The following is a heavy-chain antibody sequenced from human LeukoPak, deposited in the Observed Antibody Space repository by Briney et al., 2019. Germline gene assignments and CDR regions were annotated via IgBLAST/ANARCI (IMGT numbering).Heavy chain of an antibody. D-gene: IGHD5-18*01. V-gene: IGHV4-34*01. Sequence: KPSETLSLTCAVYGGSFSGYYWSWIRQPPGKGLEWIGEINHSGSTNYNPSLKSRVTISVDTSKNQFSLKLSSVTAADTAVYYCARGGYKRLYYMDVWGKGTTVTVS. J-gene: IGHJ6*03. CDR3: ARGGYKRLYYMDV. CDR1: GGSFSGYY. CDR2: INHSGST.